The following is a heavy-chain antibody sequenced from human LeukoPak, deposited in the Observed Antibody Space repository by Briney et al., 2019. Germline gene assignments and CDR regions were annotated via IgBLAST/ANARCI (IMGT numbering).Heavy chain of an antibody. CDR1: GFTFSSYG. D-gene: IGHD6-13*01. J-gene: IGHJ5*02. CDR2: IWYDGSNK. CDR3: ASIASFPTRFDP. V-gene: IGHV3-33*01. Sequence: PGGSLRLSCAASGFTFSSYGMHWVRQAPGKGLEWVAVIWYDGSNKYYADSVKGRFTISRDNAKNSLYLQMHSLRDEDTAVYYCASIASFPTRFDPWGQGTLVTVSS.